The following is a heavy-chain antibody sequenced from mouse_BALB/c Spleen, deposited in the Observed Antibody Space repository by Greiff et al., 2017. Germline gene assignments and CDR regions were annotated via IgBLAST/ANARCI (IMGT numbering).Heavy chain of an antibody. D-gene: IGHD2-1*01. V-gene: IGHV1S137*01. Sequence: LVESGAELVRPGVSVKISCKGSGYTFTDYAMHWVKQSHAKSLEWIGVISTYYGDASYNQKFKGKATMTVDKSSSTAYMELARLTSEDSAIYYCARWGYYDFDYWGQGTTLTVSS. CDR1: GYTFTDYA. J-gene: IGHJ2*01. CDR2: ISTYYGDA. CDR3: ARWGYYDFDY.